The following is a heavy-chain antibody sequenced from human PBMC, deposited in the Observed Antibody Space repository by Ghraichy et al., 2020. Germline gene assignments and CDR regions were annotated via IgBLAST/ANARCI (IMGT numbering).Heavy chain of an antibody. CDR2: IKQDGSEK. V-gene: IGHV3-7*03. CDR3: ASPPGYSFGDDYYYMDV. D-gene: IGHD5-18*01. J-gene: IGHJ6*03. Sequence: GGSLRLSCAASGFTFSSYWMTWVRQAPGRGLEWVANIKQDGSEKYYVDSVKGRFTISRDNAKNSLYLQMNSLRAEDTAVYYCASPPGYSFGDDYYYMDVWGKGTTVTVPS. CDR1: GFTFSSYW.